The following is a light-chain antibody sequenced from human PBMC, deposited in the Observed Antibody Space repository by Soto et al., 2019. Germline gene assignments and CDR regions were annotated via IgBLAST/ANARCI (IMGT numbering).Light chain of an antibody. CDR2: AAS. V-gene: IGKV1-8*01. CDR3: QQYDSYLST. J-gene: IGKJ3*01. Sequence: AIRMTQSPSSLSASTGDRVTITCRASQGISSYLAWYQQKPGKAPKLLIYAASTLQSGVPSRFSGSGSGTDFTLTISCLQSEDFATYYCQQYDSYLSTFGPGTKVDIK. CDR1: QGISSY.